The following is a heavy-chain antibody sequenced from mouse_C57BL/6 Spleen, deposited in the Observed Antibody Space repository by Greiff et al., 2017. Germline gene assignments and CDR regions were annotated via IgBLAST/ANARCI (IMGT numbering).Heavy chain of an antibody. CDR2: IYPGSGST. D-gene: IGHD2-1*01. Sequence: QVQLKQPGAELVKPGASVKMSCKASGYTFTSYWITWVKQRPGQGLEWIGDIYPGSGSTNYNEKFKSKATLTVDTSSSTAYMQLSSLTSEDSAVYYCARIYYGNYVSYAMDYWGQGTSVTVSS. V-gene: IGHV1-55*01. J-gene: IGHJ4*01. CDR1: GYTFTSYW. CDR3: ARIYYGNYVSYAMDY.